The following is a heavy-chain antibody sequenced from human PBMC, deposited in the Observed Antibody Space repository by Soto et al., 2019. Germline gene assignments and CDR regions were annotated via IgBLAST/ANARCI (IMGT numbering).Heavy chain of an antibody. D-gene: IGHD6-13*01. V-gene: IGHV1-46*01. CDR1: GYTFTDYY. CDR2: INPGGGST. J-gene: IGHJ4*02. CDR3: ARGLITAAGTPLSH. Sequence: QVQLVQSGAEVKKTGASVKLSCKTSGYTFTDYYMHWVRQAPGQGLEWVGIINPGGGSTTYALKFHGRVTMTRDTSTTTVYMELSSLRSEDTAVYYCARGLITAAGTPLSHWGQGTLVTVSS.